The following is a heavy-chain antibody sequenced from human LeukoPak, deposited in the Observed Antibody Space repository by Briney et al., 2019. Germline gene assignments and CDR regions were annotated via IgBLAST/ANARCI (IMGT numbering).Heavy chain of an antibody. CDR2: ISAYNGNT. Sequence: ASVRLSCKASGYTFTSYGITWVRQAPGQGLEWMGWISAYNGNTNYAQKLQGRVTMTTDTSTSTAYMELRGLRSDDTAIYYCARGGVGPTTSPIHNWFDPWGQELLATVSS. V-gene: IGHV1-18*01. D-gene: IGHD1-26*01. J-gene: IGHJ5*02. CDR3: ARGGVGPTTSPIHNWFDP. CDR1: GYTFTSYG.